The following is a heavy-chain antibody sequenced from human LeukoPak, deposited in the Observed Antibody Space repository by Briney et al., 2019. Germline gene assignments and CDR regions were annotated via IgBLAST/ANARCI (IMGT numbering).Heavy chain of an antibody. J-gene: IGHJ4*02. V-gene: IGHV4-4*02. D-gene: IGHD3-10*01. Sequence: SETLSLTCAVSGGSISSSNWWSWVRQPPGKGLEWIGEIYHSGSTNYNPSLKSRVTISVDKSKNQFSLNLSSVTAADTAVYYCARLGSGSYYKSSNHFDYWGQGTLVTVSS. CDR2: IYHSGST. CDR1: GGSISSSNW. CDR3: ARLGSGSYYKSSNHFDY.